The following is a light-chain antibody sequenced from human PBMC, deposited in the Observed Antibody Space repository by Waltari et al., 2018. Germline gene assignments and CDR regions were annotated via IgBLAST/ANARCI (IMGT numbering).Light chain of an antibody. Sequence: QSALTQPASVSGSPGQSITVSCTGASSDDGSYDRGCWYQKHPGKAPKLIIYEGKKRPSGVSKRFSGFKSGNTASLTISGLQAEDEAEYYCSSNAGRGIVFGGGTKLTVL. CDR2: EGK. CDR3: SSNAGRGIV. CDR1: SSDDGSYDR. V-gene: IGLV2-23*01. J-gene: IGLJ2*01.